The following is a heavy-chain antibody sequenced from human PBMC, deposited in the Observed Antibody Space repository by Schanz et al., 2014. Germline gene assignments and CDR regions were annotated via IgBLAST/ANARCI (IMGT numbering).Heavy chain of an antibody. CDR1: GFTLSSYG. CDR2: LWHDGSKK. CDR3: AKNQYDDVDLSSFYFDF. Sequence: EQLVESGGGLVQPGGSLRLSCAASGFTLSSYGMHWVRQAPGKGLEWVAILWHDGSKKYYADSVKGRFTISRDSSKNTLYLQMNSLRPEDTAIYYCAKNQYDDVDLSSFYFDFWGQGTLVTVSS. D-gene: IGHD3-10*02. J-gene: IGHJ4*02. V-gene: IGHV3-33*03.